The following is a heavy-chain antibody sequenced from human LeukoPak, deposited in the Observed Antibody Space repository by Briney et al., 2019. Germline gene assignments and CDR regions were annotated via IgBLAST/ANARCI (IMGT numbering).Heavy chain of an antibody. Sequence: SETLSLTCTVSGGSISSYYWSWIRQPPGKGLEWIGYIYYSGSTNYNPSLKSRVTISIDTSKNHFSLKLSSVTAADTAVYYCARELGTAPWLRVDCCGQGTLVTVSS. CDR1: GGSISSYY. CDR2: IYYSGST. D-gene: IGHD5-18*01. V-gene: IGHV4-59*01. CDR3: ARELGTAPWLRVDC. J-gene: IGHJ4*02.